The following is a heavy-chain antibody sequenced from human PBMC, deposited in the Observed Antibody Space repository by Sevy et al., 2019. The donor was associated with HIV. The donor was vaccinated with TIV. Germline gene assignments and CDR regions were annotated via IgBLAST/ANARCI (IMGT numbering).Heavy chain of an antibody. V-gene: IGHV3-23*01. Sequence: GGSLRLSCAASGFTLSSYAMSWVRQAPGKGLEWVSSISISGADKYYADSVQGRFTISRDNSQNRLYLQMNSLRAEDTALYYSAKALVETEDKNEFDPWGQGTLVTVSS. CDR3: AKALVETEDKNEFDP. J-gene: IGHJ5*02. CDR1: GFTLSSYA. CDR2: ISISGADK. D-gene: IGHD2-8*02.